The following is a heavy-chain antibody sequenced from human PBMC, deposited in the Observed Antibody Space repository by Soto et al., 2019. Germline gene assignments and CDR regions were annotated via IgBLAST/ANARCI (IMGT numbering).Heavy chain of an antibody. CDR1: GFTVSTYG. CDR2: ISRDGGTK. V-gene: IGHV3-30*03. J-gene: IGHJ4*02. CDR3: TGKVASGY. D-gene: IGHD2-8*02. Sequence: QVQLVESGGGVVQPGRSLRLSCAVSGFTVSTYGMHWVRQAPGKGLEWVAVISRDGGTKYYADSVKGRFTISRDNSRNTLFLEMNSLRGDDMAFYYCTGKVASGYWGQGTMVTVSS.